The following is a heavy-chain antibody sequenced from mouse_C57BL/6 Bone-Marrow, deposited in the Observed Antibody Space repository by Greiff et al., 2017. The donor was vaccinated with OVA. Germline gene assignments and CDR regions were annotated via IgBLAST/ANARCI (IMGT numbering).Heavy chain of an antibody. CDR3: ATITTVVGY. CDR2: IYPGDGDT. V-gene: IGHV1-82*01. D-gene: IGHD1-1*01. J-gene: IGHJ2*01. CDR1: GYAFSSSW. Sequence: VQLQHSGPELVKPGASVKISCKASGYAFSSSWMNWVKQRPGKGLEWIGRIYPGDGDTNYNGKFKGKATLTADKSSSTAYMQLSSLTSEDSAVYFCATITTVVGYWGQGTTLTVSS.